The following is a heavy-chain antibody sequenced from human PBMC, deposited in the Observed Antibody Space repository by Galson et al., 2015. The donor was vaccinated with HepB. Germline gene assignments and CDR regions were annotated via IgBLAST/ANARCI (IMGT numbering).Heavy chain of an antibody. D-gene: IGHD3-10*01. CDR1: GGSISSGGYS. Sequence: TLSLTCAVSGGSISSGGYSWSWIRQPPGKGLEWIGYIYHSGSTYYNPSLKGRVTISVDRSKNQFSLKLSSVTAADTAVYYCARAPRGRQGPYYYYGMDVWGQGTTVTVSS. CDR3: ARAPRGRQGPYYYYGMDV. CDR2: IYHSGST. V-gene: IGHV4-30-2*01. J-gene: IGHJ6*02.